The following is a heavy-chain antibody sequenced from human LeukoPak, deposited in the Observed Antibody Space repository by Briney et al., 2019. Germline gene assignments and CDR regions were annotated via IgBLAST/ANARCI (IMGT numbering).Heavy chain of an antibody. CDR1: GYTFDSYW. D-gene: IGHD1-26*01. Sequence: ESLKISCQGSGYTFDSYWIGWVRQMPAKGLEWMGIIYPGDSDARYSPSFQGQVTFSADRSISTAYLQWSSLQASDTAMYYCARLSGSYRGWFDPWGQGTLVTVSS. J-gene: IGHJ5*02. CDR3: ARLSGSYRGWFDP. V-gene: IGHV5-51*01. CDR2: IYPGDSDA.